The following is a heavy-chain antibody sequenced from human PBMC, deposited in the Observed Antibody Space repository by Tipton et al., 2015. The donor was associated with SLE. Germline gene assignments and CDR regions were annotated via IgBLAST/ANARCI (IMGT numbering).Heavy chain of an antibody. CDR1: GGSISSYS. CDR3: ARDCPTPGAFDI. J-gene: IGHJ3*02. V-gene: IGHV3-21*01. CDR2: ISSSSSYI. Sequence: LSLTCTVSGGSISSYSMNWVRQAPGKGLEWVSSISSSSSYIYYADSVKGRFTISRDNAKNSLYLQMNSLRAEDTAVYYCARDCPTPGAFDIWGQGTMVTVSS.